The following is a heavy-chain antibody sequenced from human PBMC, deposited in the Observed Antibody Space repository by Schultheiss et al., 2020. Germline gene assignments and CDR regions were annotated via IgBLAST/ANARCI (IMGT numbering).Heavy chain of an antibody. V-gene: IGHV3-23*01. CDR3: AREVAAAGLTDY. D-gene: IGHD6-13*01. CDR2: ISGSGGST. Sequence: GGSLRLSCAASGFTFTNYAMIWVRQAPGKGLEWVSAISGSGGSTYYADSVKGRFTISRDNAKNSLYLQMNSLRAEDTAVYYCAREVAAAGLTDYWGQGTLVTVSS. J-gene: IGHJ4*02. CDR1: GFTFTNYA.